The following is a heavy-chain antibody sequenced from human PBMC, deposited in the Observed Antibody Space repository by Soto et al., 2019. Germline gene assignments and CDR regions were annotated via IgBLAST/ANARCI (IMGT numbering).Heavy chain of an antibody. CDR1: GFTFSNAW. J-gene: IGHJ4*02. V-gene: IGHV3-15*07. CDR3: TTDPTEANMGGGSCYCDY. Sequence: GGSLRLSCAASGFTFSNAWMNWVRQAPGKGLEWVGRIKSKTDGGTTDYAAPVKGRFTISRDDSKNTLYLQMNSLKTEDTAVYYCTTDPTEANMGGGSCYCDYWGQGTLVTVSS. CDR2: IKSKTDGGTT. D-gene: IGHD2-15*01.